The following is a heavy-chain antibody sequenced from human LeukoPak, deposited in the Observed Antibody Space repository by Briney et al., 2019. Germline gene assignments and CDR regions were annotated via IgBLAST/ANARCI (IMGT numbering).Heavy chain of an antibody. CDR2: ISAKNGNT. V-gene: IGHV1-18*04. D-gene: IGHD5-24*01. J-gene: IGHJ4*02. CDR1: GYTFTNYG. CDR3: ARAPPGYNNEWDFDY. Sequence: ASVKVSCKASGYTFTNYGVTWVRQVPGQGLEWMGWISAKNGNTKYEQKVQGRVTMTIDRSTDTACMELNSLRFDDTAVYYCARAPPGYNNEWDFDYWGQGTLVTVSS.